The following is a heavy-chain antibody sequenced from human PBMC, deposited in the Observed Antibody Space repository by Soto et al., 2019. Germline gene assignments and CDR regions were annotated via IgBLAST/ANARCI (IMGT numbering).Heavy chain of an antibody. Sequence: GGSLRLSCAASGFTFSSYAMHWVRRAPGKGLEWVAVISYDGSNKYYADSVKGRFTISRDNSKNTLYLQMSSLRAEDTAVYYCARDYKQQLRRYYYYGMDVWGQGTTVTVSS. CDR1: GFTFSSYA. CDR3: ARDYKQQLRRYYYYGMDV. D-gene: IGHD6-13*01. J-gene: IGHJ6*02. CDR2: ISYDGSNK. V-gene: IGHV3-30-3*01.